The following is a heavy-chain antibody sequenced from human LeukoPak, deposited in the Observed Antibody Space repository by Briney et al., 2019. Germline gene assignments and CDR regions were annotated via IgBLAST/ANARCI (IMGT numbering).Heavy chain of an antibody. Sequence: GESLKISCKGSGYSFTSYWIGWVRQMPGKGLEWMGIIYPGDSDTRYSPSFQGQVTISADKSISTAYLQWSSLKASDTAMYYCATQRTGRVRYYYYYMDVWGKGTTVTVSS. CDR3: ATQRTGRVRYYYYYMDV. V-gene: IGHV5-51*01. CDR1: GYSFTSYW. CDR2: IYPGDSDT. J-gene: IGHJ6*03. D-gene: IGHD1-1*01.